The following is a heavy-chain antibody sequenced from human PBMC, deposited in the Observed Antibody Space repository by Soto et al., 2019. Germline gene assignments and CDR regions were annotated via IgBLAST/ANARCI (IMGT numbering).Heavy chain of an antibody. V-gene: IGHV3-30-3*01. J-gene: IGHJ4*02. CDR1: GFIFSNFG. Sequence: VQLVESGGGVVQPGRSLRLSCAASGFIFSNFGMHWVRQAPGKGLEWVAVISSDGTNKYYADSVKGRFTISRDNSKNTLYVQMNSLRPEDTAVYYCVTELGGFEYWGQGTLLTVSS. CDR2: ISSDGTNK. D-gene: IGHD3-16*01. CDR3: VTELGGFEY.